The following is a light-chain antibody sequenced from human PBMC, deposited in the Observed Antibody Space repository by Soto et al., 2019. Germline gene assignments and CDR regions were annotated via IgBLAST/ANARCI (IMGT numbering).Light chain of an antibody. V-gene: IGKV3-20*01. CDR2: GAS. J-gene: IGKJ1*01. Sequence: EIVLTQSPGTLSLSPGERATLSCRASQSVSNNYLAWYQQKPGQAPRLLIYGASNRATGIPDRFSGSGSGTDFTITISRMEPQDFAVYYCQQYGSSGTFGQGTKVEIK. CDR3: QQYGSSGT. CDR1: QSVSNNY.